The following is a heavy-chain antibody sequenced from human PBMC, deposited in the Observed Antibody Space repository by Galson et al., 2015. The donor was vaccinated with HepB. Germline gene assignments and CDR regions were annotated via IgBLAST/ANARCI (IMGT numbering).Heavy chain of an antibody. V-gene: IGHV5-51*03. Sequence: QSGAEVKKPGESLKISCKGSGYSFTSYWIGWVRQMPGKGLEWMGIIYPGDSDTRYSPSFQGQVTISADKSISTAYLQWSSLKASDTAMYYCARLPFGCSSTSCFTGAHYYYGMDVWGQGTTVTVSS. D-gene: IGHD2-2*01. CDR1: GYSFTSYW. CDR2: IYPGDSDT. CDR3: ARLPFGCSSTSCFTGAHYYYGMDV. J-gene: IGHJ6*02.